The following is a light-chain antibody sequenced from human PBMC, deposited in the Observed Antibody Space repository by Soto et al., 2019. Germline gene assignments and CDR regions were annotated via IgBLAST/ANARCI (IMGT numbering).Light chain of an antibody. Sequence: QSVLTQPPSVSGAPGQRVTISCTGSSSNIGAGYDVHWYQQLPGTAPKLLIYGNNNRPSGVPDRFSGSKSGTSASLAITWLQSEDEADYYCQSYDNSLTWVFGGGTKLTVL. CDR3: QSYDNSLTWV. CDR1: SSNIGAGYD. V-gene: IGLV1-40*01. CDR2: GNN. J-gene: IGLJ3*02.